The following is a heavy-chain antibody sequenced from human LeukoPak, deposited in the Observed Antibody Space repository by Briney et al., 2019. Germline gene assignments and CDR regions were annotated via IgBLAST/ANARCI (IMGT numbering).Heavy chain of an antibody. J-gene: IGHJ6*03. V-gene: IGHV1-46*01. D-gene: IGHD5-24*01. CDR1: GYTFTSYY. Sequence: GASVKVSCKASGYTFTSYYMHWVRQAPGQGLEWMGIINPSGGSTSYAQKFQGRVTMTRDMSTSTVYMELSSLRSEDTAVYYCARCPNGMATIRPYHYYMDVWGKGTTVTVSS. CDR2: INPSGGST. CDR3: ARCPNGMATIRPYHYYMDV.